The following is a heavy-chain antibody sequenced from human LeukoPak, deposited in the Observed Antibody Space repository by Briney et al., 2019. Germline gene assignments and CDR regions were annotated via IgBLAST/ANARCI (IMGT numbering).Heavy chain of an antibody. CDR3: AREWQQLVPYFDY. CDR1: GFTFSSYS. D-gene: IGHD6-13*01. CDR2: ISSSSSTI. J-gene: IGHJ4*02. Sequence: GGSLRLSCAASGFTFSSYSMNWVRQAPGKGLEWVSSISSSSSTIYYADSVKGRFTISRDNAKNSLYLQMNSLRAEDTAVYYCAREWQQLVPYFDYWGQGILVTVSS. V-gene: IGHV3-48*01.